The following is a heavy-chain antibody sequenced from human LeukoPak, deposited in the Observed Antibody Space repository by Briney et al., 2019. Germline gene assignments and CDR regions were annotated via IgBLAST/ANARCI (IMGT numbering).Heavy chain of an antibody. V-gene: IGHV3-21*01. CDR1: GFTFSSYS. J-gene: IGHJ6*03. CDR3: ARDGYSSSWYGYYYYYYYMDV. D-gene: IGHD6-13*01. Sequence: GGSLRLSCAASGFTFSSYSMNWVRQAPGKGLEWVSSISSSSSYIYYADSVKGRFTISRDNAKNSLYLQMNSLRAEDTAVYYCARDGYSSSWYGYYYYYYYMDVWGKGTTVTVSS. CDR2: ISSSSSYI.